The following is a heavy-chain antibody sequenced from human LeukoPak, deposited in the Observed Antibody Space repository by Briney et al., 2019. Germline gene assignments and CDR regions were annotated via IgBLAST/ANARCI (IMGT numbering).Heavy chain of an antibody. D-gene: IGHD3-22*01. Sequence: ASVKVSCKASGYTFTGYYMHWVRQAPGQGLEWMGWISPNSGGTNYAQKFQGRVTMTRDTSISTAYMELSRLRSDDTAVYYCARVLGYYDSSGYGYWGQGTLVTVSS. CDR3: ARVLGYYDSSGYGY. V-gene: IGHV1-2*02. CDR1: GYTFTGYY. CDR2: ISPNSGGT. J-gene: IGHJ4*02.